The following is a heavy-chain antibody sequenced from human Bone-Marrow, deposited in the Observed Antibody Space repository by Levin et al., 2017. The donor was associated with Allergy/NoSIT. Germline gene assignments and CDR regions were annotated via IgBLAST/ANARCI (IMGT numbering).Heavy chain of an antibody. CDR1: GFTFSSYA. Sequence: GGSLRLSCAASGFTFSSYAMHWVRQAPGKGLEWVAVISYDGSNKYYADSVKGRFTISRDNSKNTLYLQMNSLRAEDTAVYYCARQDYYGSGSYYKGAFDIWGQGTMVTVSS. CDR2: ISYDGSNK. D-gene: IGHD3-10*01. J-gene: IGHJ3*02. V-gene: IGHV3-30-3*01. CDR3: ARQDYYGSGSYYKGAFDI.